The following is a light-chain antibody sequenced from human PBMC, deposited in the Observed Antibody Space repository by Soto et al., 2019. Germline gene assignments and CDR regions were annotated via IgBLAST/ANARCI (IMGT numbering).Light chain of an antibody. CDR1: QSLLYSSSNKNS. CDR2: WAS. Sequence: DIVMTQSPDSLAVSLGERATINCKSSQSLLYSSSNKNSLAWYQQKPGQPPKLLIYWASTRESGVPDRFSGSGSGTDFTLTTSTLQAEDVAVYYCQQCYSTPYTFGQGTKLEIK. CDR3: QQCYSTPYT. V-gene: IGKV4-1*01. J-gene: IGKJ2*01.